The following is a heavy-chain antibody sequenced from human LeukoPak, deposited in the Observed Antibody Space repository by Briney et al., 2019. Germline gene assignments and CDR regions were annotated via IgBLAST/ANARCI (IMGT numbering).Heavy chain of an antibody. J-gene: IGHJ4*02. D-gene: IGHD3-22*01. CDR2: ISYDGSNK. Sequence: GGSLRLSCAASGFTFSSYGMHWVRQAPGKGLEWVAVISYDGSNKYYADSVKGRFTISRDNSKNTLYLQMNSLKTEDTAVYYCTRGGYYDSSGYPFFDYWGQGTLATVSS. CDR3: TRGGYYDSSGYPFFDY. CDR1: GFTFSSYG. V-gene: IGHV3-30*03.